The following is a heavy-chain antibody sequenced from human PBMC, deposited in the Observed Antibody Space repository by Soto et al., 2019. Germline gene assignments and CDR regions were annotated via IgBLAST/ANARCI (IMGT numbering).Heavy chain of an antibody. Sequence: AAVKVSCKASGYTFTSYGISWVRQAPGQGLEWMGWISAYNGNTNYAQKLQGRVTMTTDTSTSTAYMELRSLRSDDTAVYYCARAGNYVWGSYRYTFQPNWNYWGQGTLVTVSS. V-gene: IGHV1-18*04. CDR1: GYTFTSYG. D-gene: IGHD3-16*02. CDR3: ARAGNYVWGSYRYTFQPNWNY. J-gene: IGHJ4*02. CDR2: ISAYNGNT.